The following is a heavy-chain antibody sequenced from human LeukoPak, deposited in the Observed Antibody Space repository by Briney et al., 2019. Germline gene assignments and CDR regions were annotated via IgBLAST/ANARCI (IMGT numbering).Heavy chain of an antibody. J-gene: IGHJ4*02. CDR3: AGGEVIAAAAAAFDY. Sequence: PSETLSLTCTVSGGSISSYYWSWIRQPPGKGLEWIGYIYYSGSTNYNSSLKSRVTISVDTSKNQFSLKLSSVTAADTAVYYCAGGEVIAAAAAAFDYWGQGTLVTVSS. D-gene: IGHD6-13*01. V-gene: IGHV4-59*01. CDR2: IYYSGST. CDR1: GGSISSYY.